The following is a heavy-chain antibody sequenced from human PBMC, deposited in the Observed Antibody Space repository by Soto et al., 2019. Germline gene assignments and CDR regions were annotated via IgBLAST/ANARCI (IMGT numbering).Heavy chain of an antibody. CDR1: GGSFSGYY. CDR3: ARGFPSGSYSGNWFDP. D-gene: IGHD1-26*01. J-gene: IGHJ5*02. CDR2: INHSGST. V-gene: IGHV4-34*01. Sequence: QVQLQQWGAGLLKPSETLSLTCAVYGGSFSGYYWSWIRQPPGKGLEWIGEINHSGSTNYNPSLRRRVTRSVETSKNQFSLKLSSVTAADTAVYYCARGFPSGSYSGNWFDPWGQGTLVTVSS.